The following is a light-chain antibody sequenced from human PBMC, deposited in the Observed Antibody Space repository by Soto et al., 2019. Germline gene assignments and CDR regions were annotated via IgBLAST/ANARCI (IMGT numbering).Light chain of an antibody. Sequence: DIQMTQSPSSLSASVGDRVTITCRASQRISTYLHWYQQKPGKAPKLLIYAAFSLQSGVPSRFSGSGSGTDFTLTIISLQPEDFTTYYCQQSYSTPRTFGQGTKVEVK. V-gene: IGKV1-39*01. CDR3: QQSYSTPRT. CDR1: QRISTY. CDR2: AAF. J-gene: IGKJ1*01.